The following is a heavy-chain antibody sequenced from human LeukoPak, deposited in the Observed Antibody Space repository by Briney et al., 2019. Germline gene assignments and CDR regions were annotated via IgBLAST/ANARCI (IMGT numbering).Heavy chain of an antibody. CDR2: INPSGGST. Sequence: ASVKVSCKASGYTFTSYYMHWVRQAPGQGLEWMGIINPSGGSTSYAQKFQGRVTMTRDMSTSTVYMELSSLRSEDTAVYYCARASSSGWYGSTHYYMDVWGKGTTVTVSS. CDR1: GYTFTSYY. CDR3: ARASSSGWYGSTHYYMDV. J-gene: IGHJ6*03. D-gene: IGHD6-19*01. V-gene: IGHV1-46*01.